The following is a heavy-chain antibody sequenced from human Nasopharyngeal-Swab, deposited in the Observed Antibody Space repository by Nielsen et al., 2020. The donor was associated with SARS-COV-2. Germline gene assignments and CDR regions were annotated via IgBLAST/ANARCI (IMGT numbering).Heavy chain of an antibody. CDR3: ARDNGVH. Sequence: LETLSLTCTVSGGSISSYYWSWIRQPPGKGLEWIGYIYYSGSTNYNPSPKSRVTISVDTSKNQFSLKLSSVTAADTAVYYCARDNGVHWGQGTLVTVSS. CDR1: GGSISSYY. CDR2: IYYSGST. D-gene: IGHD2-8*01. V-gene: IGHV4-59*01. J-gene: IGHJ4*02.